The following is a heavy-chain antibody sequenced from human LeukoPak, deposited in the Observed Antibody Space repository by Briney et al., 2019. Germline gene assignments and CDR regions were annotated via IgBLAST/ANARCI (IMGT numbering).Heavy chain of an antibody. J-gene: IGHJ4*02. Sequence: GGSLRLSCAGSGFIFKNYVMTWVRQAPGKGLDWVSSLSATGDITYYADSVKGRFTVSRDNSNGTVFLQMNSLRAEDTAVYYCAKDSHPLSSSSWFFESWGQGALVTVSS. CDR1: GFIFKNYV. D-gene: IGHD6-13*01. CDR3: AKDSHPLSSSSWFFES. CDR2: LSATGDIT. V-gene: IGHV3-23*01.